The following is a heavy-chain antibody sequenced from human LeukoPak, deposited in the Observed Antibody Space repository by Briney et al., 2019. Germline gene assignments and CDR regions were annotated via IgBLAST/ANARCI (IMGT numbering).Heavy chain of an antibody. CDR1: GFTVISNN. Sequence: PGESLRLSCAASGFTVISNNMNWVRQAPGKGLQWVSVNYSGGTTYYADSVKGRFTFSRHNSKNTLYLQITSLRPEDTAVYYCARGHNHYFYGMDVWGQGTTVTVSS. D-gene: IGHD1-1*01. V-gene: IGHV3-53*04. J-gene: IGHJ6*02. CDR3: ARGHNHYFYGMDV. CDR2: NYSGGTT.